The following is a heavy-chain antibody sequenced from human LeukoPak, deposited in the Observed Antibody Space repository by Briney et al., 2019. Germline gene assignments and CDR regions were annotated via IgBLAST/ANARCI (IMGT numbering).Heavy chain of an antibody. D-gene: IGHD3-22*01. CDR3: AKRGVVIRVILVGFHKEAYYFDS. CDR1: GITLSNYA. J-gene: IGHJ4*02. V-gene: IGHV3-23*01. Sequence: GGSLRLSCAVSGITLSNYAMSWVRQAPGKGLEWVAGISGSGGGTNYADSVKSRFTISGDNPKNTLYLQMNNLRADDTAVYFCAKRGVVIRVILVGFHKEAYYFDSWGQGALVTVSS. CDR2: ISGSGGGT.